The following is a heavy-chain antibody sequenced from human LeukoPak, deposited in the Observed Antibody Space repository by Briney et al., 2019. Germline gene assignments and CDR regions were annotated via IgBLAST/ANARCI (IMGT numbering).Heavy chain of an antibody. D-gene: IGHD2-15*01. CDR3: ARVGVGTAAKGYYYYYMDV. V-gene: IGHV4-59*11. Sequence: SETLSLTCTVSGGSISSHYWSWIRQPPGKGLEWIGYIYYSGSTNYNPSLKSRVTISVDTSKNQFSLKLSSVTAADTAVYYCARVGVGTAAKGYYYYYMDVWGKGTTVTVSS. J-gene: IGHJ6*03. CDR1: GGSISSHY. CDR2: IYYSGST.